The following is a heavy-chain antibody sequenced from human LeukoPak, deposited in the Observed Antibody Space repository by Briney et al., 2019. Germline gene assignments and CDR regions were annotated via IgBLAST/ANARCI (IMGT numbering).Heavy chain of an antibody. CDR1: GFTFDSYG. CDR3: ARSSAPLQVGDFDY. V-gene: IGHV3-66*01. J-gene: IGHJ4*02. CDR2: IYSGGST. Sequence: PGGSLRLSCAASGFTFDSYGMSWVRQAPGKGLEWVSVIYSGGSTYYADSVKGRLTISRDNSKNTVYLQMNSLRAEDTAVYYCARSSAPLQVGDFDYWGQGTLVTVSS. D-gene: IGHD1-26*01.